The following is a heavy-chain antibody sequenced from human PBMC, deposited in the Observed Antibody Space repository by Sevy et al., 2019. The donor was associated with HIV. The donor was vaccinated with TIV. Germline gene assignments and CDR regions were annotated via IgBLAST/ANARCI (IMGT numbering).Heavy chain of an antibody. CDR1: GYTFTSYG. J-gene: IGHJ6*02. Sequence: ASVKVSCKASGYTFTSYGISWVRQAPGQGLEWMGWISAYKGNTNYAQKLQGRVTMTTDTSTSTAYMELRSLRSDDTAVYYCARDRDTAMAQYYYYYGMDVWGQGTTVTVSS. D-gene: IGHD5-18*01. V-gene: IGHV1-18*01. CDR3: ARDRDTAMAQYYYYYGMDV. CDR2: ISAYKGNT.